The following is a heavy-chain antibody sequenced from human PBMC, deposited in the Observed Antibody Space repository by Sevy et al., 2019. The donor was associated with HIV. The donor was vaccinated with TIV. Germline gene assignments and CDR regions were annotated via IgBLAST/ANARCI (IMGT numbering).Heavy chain of an antibody. V-gene: IGHV4-30-4*01. CDR3: AREGNVYYYGMDV. D-gene: IGHD3-16*01. CDR2: IYYSGST. Sequence: SETLSLTCTVSAGSISSGDYYWSWIRQPPGKGLEWIGYIYYSGSTYYNPSLKSRVTISVDTSKNQFSLKLSSVTAADTAVYYCAREGNVYYYGMDVWGQGTTVTVSS. CDR1: AGSISSGDYY. J-gene: IGHJ6*02.